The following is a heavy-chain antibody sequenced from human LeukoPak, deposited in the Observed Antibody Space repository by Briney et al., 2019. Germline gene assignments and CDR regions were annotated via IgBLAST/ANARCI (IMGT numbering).Heavy chain of an antibody. CDR1: GYTFTSYD. V-gene: IGHV1-8*01. CDR2: MNPNSRNP. D-gene: IGHD6-13*01. J-gene: IGHJ6*03. Sequence: EASVKVSCKASGYTFTSYDINWVRQATGQGLEWTGWMNPNSRNPGYAQKFQGRVTMTGSTSISTGYMELSSLRSEDTAVYYCARGGSSWSHYYYYYMDVWGKGTTVTVSS. CDR3: ARGGSSWSHYYYYYMDV.